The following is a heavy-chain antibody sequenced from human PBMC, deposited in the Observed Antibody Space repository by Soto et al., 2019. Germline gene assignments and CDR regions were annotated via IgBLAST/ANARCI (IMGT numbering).Heavy chain of an antibody. Sequence: QVHLVQSGAEVKKPGASVKVSCKGSGYTFTSYGITWVRQAPGQGLEWMGWISAHNGNTHYAQKLQGRVTVTRDTSTSTAYMELRSVRSDDTAVYYCARGRYGDYWGQGALVTVSS. CDR2: ISAHNGNT. D-gene: IGHD1-1*01. J-gene: IGHJ4*02. CDR3: ARGRYGDY. V-gene: IGHV1-18*01. CDR1: GYTFTSYG.